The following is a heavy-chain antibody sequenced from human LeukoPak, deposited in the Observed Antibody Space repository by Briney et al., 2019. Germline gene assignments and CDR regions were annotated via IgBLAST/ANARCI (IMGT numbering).Heavy chain of an antibody. D-gene: IGHD1-26*01. CDR2: IKGKTDGATT. CDR1: GFTFSNAW. J-gene: IGHJ4*02. V-gene: IGHV3-15*01. Sequence: PGGSLRLSCAASGFTFSNAWMSWVRQAPGKGLEWVGRIKGKTDGATTDYAAPVKGRFTISRDDSKNTLYLQMNSLKTEDTALYYCTTLSLIGATTLDYWGQGTLVTVSS. CDR3: TTLSLIGATTLDY.